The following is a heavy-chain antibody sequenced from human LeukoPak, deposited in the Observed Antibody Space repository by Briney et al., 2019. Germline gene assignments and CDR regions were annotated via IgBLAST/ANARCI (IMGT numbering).Heavy chain of an antibody. CDR3: AKRDLPAAIPEYFQH. Sequence: GGSLRLSCAASGFTFSSYAMSWVRQAPGKGLEWVANIKQDGSEKYYVDSVKGRFTISRDNAKNSLYLQMNSLRAEDTAVYYCAKRDLPAAIPEYFQHWGQGTLVTVSS. V-gene: IGHV3-7*01. CDR2: IKQDGSEK. J-gene: IGHJ1*01. CDR1: GFTFSSYA. D-gene: IGHD2-2*02.